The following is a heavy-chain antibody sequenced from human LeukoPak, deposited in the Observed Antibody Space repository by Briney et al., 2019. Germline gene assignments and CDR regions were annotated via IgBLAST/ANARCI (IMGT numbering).Heavy chain of an antibody. CDR2: ISYGGSNK. V-gene: IGHV3-30*04. J-gene: IGHJ4*02. CDR3: ARDLIAAAGAGLDY. D-gene: IGHD6-13*01. Sequence: PGGSLRLSCAASGFTFSSYAMHWVRQAPGKGLEWVAVISYGGSNKYYADSVKGRFTISRDNSKNTLYLQMNSLRAEDTAVYYCARDLIAAAGAGLDYWGQGTLVTVSS. CDR1: GFTFSSYA.